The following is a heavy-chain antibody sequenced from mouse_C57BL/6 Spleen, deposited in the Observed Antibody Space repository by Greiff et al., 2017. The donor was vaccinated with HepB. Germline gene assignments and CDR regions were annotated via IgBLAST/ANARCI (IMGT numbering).Heavy chain of an antibody. D-gene: IGHD2-2*01. CDR2: ISSGGSYT. CDR3: ARDSYGYDENYAMDY. J-gene: IGHJ4*01. Sequence: EVKLVESGGDLVKPGGSLKLSCAASGFTFSSYGMSWVRQTPDKRLEWVATISSGGSYTYYPDSVKGRFTISRDNAKNTLYLQMSSLKSEDTAMYYCARDSYGYDENYAMDYWGQGTSVTVSS. V-gene: IGHV5-6*01. CDR1: GFTFSSYG.